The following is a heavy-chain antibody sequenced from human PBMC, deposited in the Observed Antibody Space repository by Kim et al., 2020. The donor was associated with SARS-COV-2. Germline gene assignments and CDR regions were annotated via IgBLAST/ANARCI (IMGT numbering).Heavy chain of an antibody. J-gene: IGHJ2*01. CDR3: ARGPVDPKDGWYFDL. CDR2: ISYDGSDK. Sequence: GGSLRHSCAASGFSFSSYGMHWVRQAPGKRLEWVAFISYDGSDKFYADSVKGRFTISRDNSKNTLYLQTNSLRAEDTAVFYCARGPVDPKDGWYFDLWGR. V-gene: IGHV3-33*01. D-gene: IGHD5-12*01. CDR1: GFSFSSYG.